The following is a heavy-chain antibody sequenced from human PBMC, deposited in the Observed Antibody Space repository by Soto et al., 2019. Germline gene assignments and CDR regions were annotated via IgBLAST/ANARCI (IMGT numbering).Heavy chain of an antibody. J-gene: IGHJ6*02. Sequence: TLSLTCTVSGGSISSGGYYWSWIRQHPGKGLEWIGYIYYSGSTYYNPSLKSRVTISVDTSKNQFSLKLRSVTAAETELYYCARPGKLYYDSSVLYFEYQATYYYYGMEVWGQWTTV. V-gene: IGHV4-31*03. CDR3: ARPGKLYYDSSVLYFEYQATYYYYGMEV. CDR2: IYYSGST. CDR1: GGSISSGGYY. D-gene: IGHD3-22*01.